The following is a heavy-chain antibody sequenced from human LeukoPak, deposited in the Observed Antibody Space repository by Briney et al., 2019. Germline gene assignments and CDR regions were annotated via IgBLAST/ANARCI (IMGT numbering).Heavy chain of an antibody. J-gene: IGHJ4*02. Sequence: GRSLRLSCAASGFTFSSYAMHWVRQAPGKGLEWVAVISYDGSNKYYADSVKGRFTISRDNSKNTLYLQMNSLRAEDTAVYYCARESRYSSGSRQFDYWGQGTLVTVSS. CDR3: ARESRYSSGSRQFDY. D-gene: IGHD6-19*01. CDR2: ISYDGSNK. V-gene: IGHV3-30-3*01. CDR1: GFTFSSYA.